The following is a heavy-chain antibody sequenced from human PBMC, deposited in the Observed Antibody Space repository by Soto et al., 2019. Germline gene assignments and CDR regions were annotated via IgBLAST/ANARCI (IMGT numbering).Heavy chain of an antibody. CDR2: ISSSGSTI. J-gene: IGHJ5*02. V-gene: IGHV3-48*03. CDR1: GFTFSSYE. Sequence: GGSLRLSCAASGFTFSSYEMNWVRQAPGKGLEWVSYISSSGSTIYYADSVKGRFTISRDNAKNSLYLQMNSLRAEDTAVYYCARDNYDSSGYYYRQNWFDPWGQGTLVTVSS. CDR3: ARDNYDSSGYYYRQNWFDP. D-gene: IGHD3-22*01.